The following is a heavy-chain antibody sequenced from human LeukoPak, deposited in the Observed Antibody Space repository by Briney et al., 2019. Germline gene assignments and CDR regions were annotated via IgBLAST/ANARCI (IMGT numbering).Heavy chain of an antibody. CDR1: GFTFSSYA. V-gene: IGHV3-23*01. D-gene: IGHD3-16*02. CDR2: ISGSGGST. CDR3: AKDVDADDYVWGSYRAFDY. Sequence: GGSLRLSCAASGFTFSSYAMSWVRPGPGKGLEWVSAISGSGGSTYYADSVKGRFTISRDNSKNTLYLQMNSLRAEDTAVYYCAKDVDADDYVWGSYRAFDYWGQGTLVTVSS. J-gene: IGHJ4*02.